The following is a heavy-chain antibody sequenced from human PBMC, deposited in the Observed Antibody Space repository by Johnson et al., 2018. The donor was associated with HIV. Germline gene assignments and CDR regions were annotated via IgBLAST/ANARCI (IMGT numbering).Heavy chain of an antibody. CDR3: ARDFSDYGDYGRCAFDI. CDR1: GFTFDDYG. D-gene: IGHD4-17*01. V-gene: IGHV3-20*04. CDR2: INWNGGST. Sequence: VQLVEYGGGVVRPGGSLRLSCAASGFTFDDYGMSWVRQAPGKGLAWVSGINWNGGSTGYADSVKGRFTISRDNAKNSLYLQMNSLRAEDTALYYCARDFSDYGDYGRCAFDIWGQGTMVTVSS. J-gene: IGHJ3*02.